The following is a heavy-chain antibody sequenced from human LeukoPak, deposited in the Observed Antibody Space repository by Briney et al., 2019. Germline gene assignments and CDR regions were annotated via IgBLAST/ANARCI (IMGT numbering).Heavy chain of an antibody. CDR2: INHSGST. D-gene: IGHD6-13*01. CDR1: GGSFSGYY. J-gene: IGHJ4*02. V-gene: IGHV4-34*01. CDR3: ASRRTGYSSSWVDY. Sequence: PSETLSLTCAVYGGSFSGYYWSWIRQPPGKGLEWIGEINHSGSTNYNPSLKSRVTISVDTSKNQFSLKLSSVTAADTAVYYCASRRTGYSSSWVDYWGQGTLVTVSS.